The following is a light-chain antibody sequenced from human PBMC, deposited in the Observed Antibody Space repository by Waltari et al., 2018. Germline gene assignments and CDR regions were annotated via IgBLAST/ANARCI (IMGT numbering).Light chain of an antibody. CDR3: QQYYTAPYS. Sequence: DIVMTQSPDSLAVSLGEGATINCKSSQSVFYTSNNKNSLAWYKQKAGQPPKLLIYWASSRESGVPDRFSGSVSGTDFTLTISSLQAEDVAVYYCQQYYTAPYSFGQGTKLEIK. CDR1: QSVFYTSNNKNS. V-gene: IGKV4-1*01. CDR2: WAS. J-gene: IGKJ2*03.